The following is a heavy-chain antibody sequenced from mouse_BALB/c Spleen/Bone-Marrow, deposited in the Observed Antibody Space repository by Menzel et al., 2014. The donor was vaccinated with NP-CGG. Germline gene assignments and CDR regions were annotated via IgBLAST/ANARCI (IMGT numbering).Heavy chain of an antibody. V-gene: IGHV5-12-2*01. CDR1: GFTFSGFT. J-gene: IGHJ2*01. CDR3: ARGLDY. CDR2: ISTGGGNT. Sequence: EVKVEESGGGLVQPGGSLKLSCAASGFTFSGFTMSWVRQSPETRLEWVAYISTGGGNTYYADSVKGRFTISRDNAKNTLYLQMSSLKSEDTAMYYCARGLDYWGQGTTLTVSS.